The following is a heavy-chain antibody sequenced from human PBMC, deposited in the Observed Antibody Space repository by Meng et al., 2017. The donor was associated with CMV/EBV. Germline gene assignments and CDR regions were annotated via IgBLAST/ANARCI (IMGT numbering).Heavy chain of an antibody. CDR3: ARKCDNTWSSFDY. J-gene: IGHJ4*02. CDR2: ISSSGATT. V-gene: IGHV3-11*04. D-gene: IGHD1-1*01. CDR1: GFTFSDYY. Sequence: GESLKISRAASGFTFSDYYMSWIRQAPGKGLEWLSYISSSGATTYSADSVKGRFTISRDNAKNSLYLQMNSLRAEDTAVYYCARKCDNTWSSFDYWGQGALVTVSS.